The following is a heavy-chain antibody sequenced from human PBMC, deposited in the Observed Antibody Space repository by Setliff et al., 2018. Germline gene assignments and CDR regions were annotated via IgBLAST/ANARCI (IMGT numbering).Heavy chain of an antibody. J-gene: IGHJ5*02. D-gene: IGHD2-21*02. CDR2: IYPGDSDT. CDR3: ARGSLGTAFPSWFHP. V-gene: IGHV5-51*01. CDR1: GYSFPSYW. Sequence: GESLKISCKASGYSFPSYWIGWVRQVPGKGLEWMGIIYPGDSDTRYTPSFQGQVTISVGKSISTAFLHWGSLKASDSAIYYCARGSLGTAFPSWFHPWGQGTLVTVSS.